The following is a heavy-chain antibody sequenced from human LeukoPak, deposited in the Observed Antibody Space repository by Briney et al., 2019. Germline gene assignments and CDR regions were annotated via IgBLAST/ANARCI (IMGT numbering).Heavy chain of an antibody. CDR3: ARDYLDYDFWSGYYGNWFDP. V-gene: IGHV1-2*06. J-gene: IGHJ5*02. CDR2: INPNSGGT. Sequence: GASVKVSCKASGYTFTGYYMHWVRQAPGQGLEWMGRINPNSGGTNYAQKFQGRVTMTRDTSISTAYMELSSLRSDDTAVYYCARDYLDYDFWSGYYGNWFDPWGQGTLVTVSS. CDR1: GYTFTGYY. D-gene: IGHD3-3*01.